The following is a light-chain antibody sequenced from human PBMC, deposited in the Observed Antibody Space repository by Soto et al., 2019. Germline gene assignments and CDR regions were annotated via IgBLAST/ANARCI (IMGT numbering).Light chain of an antibody. Sequence: EIVMTQSPATLSGSPGERATLSCRASQSVSSSVAWYQQKPGQDTRLLIYDASKRDTVIPDRGSGRGSWTDVTRTISSLETEDFAVYYCQQRSNWPITFGQGTRLEIK. CDR2: DAS. J-gene: IGKJ5*01. CDR1: QSVSSS. CDR3: QQRSNWPIT. V-gene: IGKV3D-11*03.